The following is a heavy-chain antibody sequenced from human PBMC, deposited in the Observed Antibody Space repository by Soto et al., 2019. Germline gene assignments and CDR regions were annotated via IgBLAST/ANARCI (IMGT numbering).Heavy chain of an antibody. J-gene: IGHJ4*02. CDR2: ISYSGTT. D-gene: IGHD2-8*02. Sequence: PSETLSLTCTVSGGSINHNYYYLGWVRQPPGKGLEWIASISYSGTTYYNPSLKNRVTKSVDTSRNQFSLKLTSVTAADTAVYYCARDKITGLFDYWGQGTLVTVSS. V-gene: IGHV4-39*02. CDR3: ARDKITGLFDY. CDR1: GGSINHNYYY.